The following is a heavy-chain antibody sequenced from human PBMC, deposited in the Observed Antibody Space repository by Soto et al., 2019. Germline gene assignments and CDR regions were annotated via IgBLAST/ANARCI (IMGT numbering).Heavy chain of an antibody. J-gene: IGHJ6*04. CDR2: ISYDGSNK. CDR1: GFTFSSYG. Sequence: WVSLRLSWAASGFTFSSYGMHWVHQAPGKGLEWVAVISYDGSNKYYAHSVKGRFTISRDNSKNTLYLQMNSLRAEDTAVYYCAKDQQASGGTDVRGKGPTVTVSS. V-gene: IGHV3-30*18. CDR3: AKDQQASGGTDV. D-gene: IGHD1-26*01.